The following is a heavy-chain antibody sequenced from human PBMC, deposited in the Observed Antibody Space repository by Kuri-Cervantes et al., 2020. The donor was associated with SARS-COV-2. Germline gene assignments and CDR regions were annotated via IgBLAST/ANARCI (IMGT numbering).Heavy chain of an antibody. CDR1: GFTVSSNY. CDR3: ARDFAVVVNWYFDL. J-gene: IGHJ2*01. V-gene: IGHV3-53*01. Sequence: GESLKISCAASGFTVSSNYMSWVRQAPGKRLEWVSVIYSGGSTYYADSVKGRFTISRDNSKNTLYLQMNSLRDEDTAVYYCARDFAVVVNWYFDLWGRGTLVTVSS. CDR2: IYSGGST. D-gene: IGHD3-22*01.